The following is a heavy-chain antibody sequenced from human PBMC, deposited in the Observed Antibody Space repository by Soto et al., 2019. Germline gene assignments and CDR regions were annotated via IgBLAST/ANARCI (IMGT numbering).Heavy chain of an antibody. CDR1: AGSISSYY. D-gene: IGHD1-26*01. CDR2: LYYSGSS. V-gene: IGHV4-59*01. J-gene: IGHJ4*02. CDR3: ARGLYSGSHYHFGY. Sequence: ASETLSLTCTVAAGSISSYYWSWIRHPPGKGLEWIGDLYYSGSSNYTPSLRSRVTISVDMSKNQCSLKLSSVTAADTAVYYCARGLYSGSHYHFGYWGQGTLVTVS.